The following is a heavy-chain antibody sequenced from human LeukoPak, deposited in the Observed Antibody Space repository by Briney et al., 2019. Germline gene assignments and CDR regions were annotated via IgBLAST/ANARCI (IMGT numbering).Heavy chain of an antibody. Sequence: GGSLRLSCAASGFTVRSNYMSWVRQAPGKGLEWVSIIYGGGSVFYADSVKGRFTISRDNSKNTLYLQMNSLRGDDTAVYYCAKGGSSWSEIDYWGQGSLVTVSS. V-gene: IGHV3-53*01. CDR2: IYGGGSV. CDR3: AKGGSSWSEIDY. CDR1: GFTVRSNY. D-gene: IGHD6-13*01. J-gene: IGHJ4*02.